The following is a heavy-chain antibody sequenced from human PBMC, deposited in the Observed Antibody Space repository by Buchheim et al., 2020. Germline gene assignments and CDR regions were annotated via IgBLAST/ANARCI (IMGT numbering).Heavy chain of an antibody. J-gene: IGHJ6*02. CDR1: GGTFSSYA. D-gene: IGHD4-11*01. Sequence: QVQLVQSGAEVKKPGSSVKVSCKASGGTFSSYAISWVRQAPGQGLEWMGGIIPIFGTANYAQKFQGRVTITADDSTSTAYMELSSLRSEDAAVYYCASRNSNYAVRKRYYDYYGMDVWGRETT. V-gene: IGHV1-69*01. CDR2: IIPIFGTA. CDR3: ASRNSNYAVRKRYYDYYGMDV.